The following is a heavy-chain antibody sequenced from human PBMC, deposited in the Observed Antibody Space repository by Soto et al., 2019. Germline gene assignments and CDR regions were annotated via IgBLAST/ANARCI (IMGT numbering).Heavy chain of an antibody. J-gene: IGHJ4*02. D-gene: IGHD3-3*01. CDR2: ISSSSSTI. Sequence: EVQLVESGGGLVQPGGSLRLSCAASGFTFSSYSMNWVRQAPGNGLEWVSYISSSSSTIYYADSVKGRFTISRDNAKNSLYLQMNSLRDEDTAVYYCARGLRFLGGKWDWGQGTLVTVSS. CDR1: GFTFSSYS. V-gene: IGHV3-48*02. CDR3: ARGLRFLGGKWD.